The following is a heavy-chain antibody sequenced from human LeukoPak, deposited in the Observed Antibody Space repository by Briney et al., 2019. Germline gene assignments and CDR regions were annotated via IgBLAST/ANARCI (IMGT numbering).Heavy chain of an antibody. Sequence: GGSLRLSCAASGFTFSSYWMSWVRQGPGKGLEWVSAISGSGGSTYYADSVKGRFTISRDNSKNTLYLQMNSLRAEDTAVYYCAKPSGRYGDYVPLAFDIWGQGTMVTVSS. CDR1: GFTFSSYW. J-gene: IGHJ3*02. V-gene: IGHV3-23*01. CDR2: ISGSGGST. CDR3: AKPSGRYGDYVPLAFDI. D-gene: IGHD4-17*01.